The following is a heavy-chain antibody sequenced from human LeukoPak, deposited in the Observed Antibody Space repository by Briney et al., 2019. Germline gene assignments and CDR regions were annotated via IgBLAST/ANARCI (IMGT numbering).Heavy chain of an antibody. CDR2: ISYDGSNK. V-gene: IGHV3-30-3*01. D-gene: IGHD2-2*01. J-gene: IGHJ4*02. CDR1: GFTFSSYA. Sequence: PGGSLRLSCAASGFTFSSYAMHWVRQAPGKGLEWVAVISYDGSNKYYADSVKGRFTISRDNSKNTLYLQMNSLRAEDTAVYYCARPALEGPAALYYFDYWGQGTLVTVSS. CDR3: ARPALEGPAALYYFDY.